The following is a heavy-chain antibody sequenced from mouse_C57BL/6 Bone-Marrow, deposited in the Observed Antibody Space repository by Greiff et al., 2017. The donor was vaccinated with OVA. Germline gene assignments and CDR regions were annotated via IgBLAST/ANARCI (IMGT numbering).Heavy chain of an antibody. D-gene: IGHD2-10*02. CDR1: GFSFTTYA. Sequence: EVQLVESGGGLVQPKGSLKLSCAASGFSFTTYAMNWVRQAPGKGLEWVARIRSKSNNYATYYADSVKDRFTISRDDSESMLYLQMNNLKTEDTAMYYCVRHVGYGKAWFAYWGQGTLVTVSA. CDR2: IRSKSNNYAT. J-gene: IGHJ3*01. CDR3: VRHVGYGKAWFAY. V-gene: IGHV10-1*01.